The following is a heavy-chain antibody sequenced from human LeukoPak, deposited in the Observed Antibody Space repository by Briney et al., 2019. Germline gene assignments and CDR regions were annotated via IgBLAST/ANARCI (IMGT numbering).Heavy chain of an antibody. Sequence: PGGSLRLSCAVSGITLSNYGMSWVRQAPGKGLEWVAGISDSGGSTNYADSVKGRFTISRDNSKSTLYPQMNSLRAEDTAVYFCAKRGVVIRVILVGFHKEAYYFDSWGQGALVTVSS. CDR1: GITLSNYG. J-gene: IGHJ4*02. V-gene: IGHV3-23*01. D-gene: IGHD3-22*01. CDR2: ISDSGGST. CDR3: AKRGVVIRVILVGFHKEAYYFDS.